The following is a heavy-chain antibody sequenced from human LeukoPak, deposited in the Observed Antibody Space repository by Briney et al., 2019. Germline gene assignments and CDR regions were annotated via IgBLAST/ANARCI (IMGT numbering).Heavy chain of an antibody. CDR2: ISDSGGST. CDR1: GITLSNYG. Sequence: GGSLRLSCAVSGITLSNYGMSWVRQAPGKGLEWVAGISDSGGSTNYADSVKGLFTISRDNPKNTLYLQMNSLRAEDTAVYFCAKRGVVIRVILVGFHKEAYYFDSWGQGALVTVSS. CDR3: AKRGVVIRVILVGFHKEAYYFDS. J-gene: IGHJ4*02. V-gene: IGHV3-23*01. D-gene: IGHD3-22*01.